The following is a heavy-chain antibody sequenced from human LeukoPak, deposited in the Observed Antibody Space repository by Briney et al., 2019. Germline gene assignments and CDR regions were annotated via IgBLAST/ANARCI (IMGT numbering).Heavy chain of an antibody. Sequence: GGSLRLSCAASGFTFSSYAMSWVRQAPGKGLEWVSAISGSGGSTYYADSVKGRFTISRDNSKNTLYLQMNSLRAEDTAVYYCARDRGVSSSWYPPYYFDYWGQGTLVTVSS. CDR2: ISGSGGST. D-gene: IGHD6-13*01. V-gene: IGHV3-23*01. J-gene: IGHJ4*02. CDR3: ARDRGVSSSWYPPYYFDY. CDR1: GFTFSSYA.